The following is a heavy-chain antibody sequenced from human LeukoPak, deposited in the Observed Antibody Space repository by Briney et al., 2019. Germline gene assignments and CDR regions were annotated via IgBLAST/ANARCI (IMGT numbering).Heavy chain of an antibody. V-gene: IGHV4-31*03. CDR2: VYYSGST. D-gene: IGHD2-2*01. Sequence: SETLSLTCTVSGGSISSGGYYWSWIRQHPGKGLEWIGYVYYSGSTYYNPSLKSRVTISVGTSKNQFSLKLSSVTAADTAVYYCASIVVVPAATDYWGQGTLVTVSS. CDR1: GGSISSGGYY. CDR3: ASIVVVPAATDY. J-gene: IGHJ4*02.